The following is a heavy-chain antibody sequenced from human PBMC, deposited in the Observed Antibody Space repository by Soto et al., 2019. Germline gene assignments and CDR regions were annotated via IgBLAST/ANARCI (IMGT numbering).Heavy chain of an antibody. Sequence: QVQLVESGGGVVQPGRSLRLSCAASGFTFSNYGMHWVRQAPGKGLKWVAVISYDGSNKYYADSVKGRFTISRDNSKNTLYLQMNSLRAGDTAVYYCARGRDYLGGDFDYWGQGTLVTVSS. D-gene: IGHD3-16*01. CDR1: GFTFSNYG. J-gene: IGHJ4*02. CDR2: ISYDGSNK. V-gene: IGHV3-30-3*01. CDR3: ARGRDYLGGDFDY.